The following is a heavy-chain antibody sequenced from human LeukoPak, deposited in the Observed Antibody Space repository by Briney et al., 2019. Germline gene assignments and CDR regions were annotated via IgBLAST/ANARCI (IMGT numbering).Heavy chain of an antibody. V-gene: IGHV4-4*02. CDR3: ARGGVAVAEDFDY. J-gene: IGHJ4*02. D-gene: IGHD6-19*01. CDR1: GGSISSSNW. CDR2: IYHSGST. Sequence: SETLSLTCAVAGGSISSSNWWRWVRQPPGKGLEWIGEIYHSGSTNYNPSLKSRVTISVDKSKNQFSLKLSSVTAADTAVYYCARGGVAVAEDFDYWGQGTLVTVSS.